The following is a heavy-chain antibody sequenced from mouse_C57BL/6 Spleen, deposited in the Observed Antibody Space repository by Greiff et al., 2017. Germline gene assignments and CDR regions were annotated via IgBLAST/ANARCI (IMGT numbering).Heavy chain of an antibody. CDR1: GYTFTDHT. Sequence: QVQLQQSDAELVKPGASVKISCKVSGYTFTDHTIHWMKQRPEQGLEWIGYIYPRDGSTKYNEKFKGKATLTADKSSSTAYMQLNSRTSDDSAVYFCAEIGHYYAMDYWGQGTSVTVSS. CDR3: AEIGHYYAMDY. CDR2: IYPRDGST. J-gene: IGHJ4*01. V-gene: IGHV1-78*01.